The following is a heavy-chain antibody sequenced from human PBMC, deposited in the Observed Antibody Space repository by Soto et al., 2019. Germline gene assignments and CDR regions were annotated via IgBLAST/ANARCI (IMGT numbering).Heavy chain of an antibody. CDR3: ARGGKYYYGSGFYYYYYYMDV. CDR1: GFTFSDYY. V-gene: IGHV3-11*01. CDR2: ISSSGSTI. Sequence: GGSLRLSCAASGFTFSDYYMSWIRQAPGKGLEWVSYISSSGSTIYYADSVKGRFTISRDNAKNSLYLQMNSLRAEDTAVYYCARGGKYYYGSGFYYYYYYMDVWGKGTTVTVSS. J-gene: IGHJ6*03. D-gene: IGHD3-10*01.